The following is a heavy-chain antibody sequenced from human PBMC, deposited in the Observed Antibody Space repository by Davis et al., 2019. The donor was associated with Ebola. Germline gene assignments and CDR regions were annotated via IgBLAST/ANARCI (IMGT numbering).Heavy chain of an antibody. J-gene: IGHJ3*01. V-gene: IGHV5-51*01. CDR3: ASLRRTITGMDDAFDV. D-gene: IGHD1-20*01. Sequence: GGSLRLSCKGSRYTFTNYWIGWVRQMPGKGLEWMGIIYPGDSDTRYSPSFRGQVTISADKSIKTAFLQWSSLKASDTAMYYCASLRRTITGMDDAFDVWGQGTMVTVSS. CDR2: IYPGDSDT. CDR1: RYTFTNYW.